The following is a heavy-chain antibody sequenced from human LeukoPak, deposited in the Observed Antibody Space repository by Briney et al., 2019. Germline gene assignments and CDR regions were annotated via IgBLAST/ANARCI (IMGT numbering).Heavy chain of an antibody. D-gene: IGHD3-10*01. CDR3: ARDSDGRGYFDY. CDR2: IYSGGST. Sequence: GGSLRLSCAASGFTFSDYYMSWIRQAPGKGLEWVSVIYSGGSTYYADSVKGRFTISRDNSKNTLYLQMNSLRAEDTAVYYCARDSDGRGYFDYWGQGTLVTVSS. J-gene: IGHJ4*02. CDR1: GFTFSDYY. V-gene: IGHV3-53*01.